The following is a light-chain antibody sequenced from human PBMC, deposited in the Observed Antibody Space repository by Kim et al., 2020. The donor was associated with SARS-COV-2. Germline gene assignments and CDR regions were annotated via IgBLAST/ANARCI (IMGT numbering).Light chain of an antibody. CDR1: SSNIGAGYD. V-gene: IGLV1-40*01. CDR3: QSHDSSDYV. J-gene: IGLJ1*01. Sequence: QSVLTQPPSVSGAPGQRVTISCTGSSSNIGAGYDVHWYQQLPGTAPKLLIYGNSNRPSGVPDRFSGSKSGTSASLAITGLQAEDEADYYCQSHDSSDYVFGTGTKVTVL. CDR2: GNS.